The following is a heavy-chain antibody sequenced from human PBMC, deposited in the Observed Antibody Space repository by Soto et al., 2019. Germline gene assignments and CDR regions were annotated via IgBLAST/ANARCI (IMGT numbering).Heavy chain of an antibody. CDR1: GFTFSSYW. J-gene: IGHJ4*02. CDR2: IKQDGSEK. V-gene: IGHV3-7*01. CDR3: ASPRLAYSFDY. D-gene: IGHD2-21*01. Sequence: SLRLSCAASGFTFSSYWMSWVRQAPGKGLEWVANIKQDGSEKYYVDSVKGRFTISRDNAKNSLYLQMNSLRAEDTAVYYCASPRLAYSFDYWGQGTLVTVSS.